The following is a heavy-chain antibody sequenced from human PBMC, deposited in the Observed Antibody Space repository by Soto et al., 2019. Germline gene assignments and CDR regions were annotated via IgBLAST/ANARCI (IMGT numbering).Heavy chain of an antibody. CDR2: INAGNGNT. CDR1: GYTFTSYA. J-gene: IGHJ4*02. Sequence: GASVKVSCKASGYTFTSYAMHWVRQAPGQRLEWMGWINAGNGNTKYSQKFQGRVTITRDTSASTAHMELSSLRSEDTAVYYCARTYSSSWYRTYFDYWGQGTLVTVSS. CDR3: ARTYSSSWYRTYFDY. V-gene: IGHV1-3*01. D-gene: IGHD6-13*01.